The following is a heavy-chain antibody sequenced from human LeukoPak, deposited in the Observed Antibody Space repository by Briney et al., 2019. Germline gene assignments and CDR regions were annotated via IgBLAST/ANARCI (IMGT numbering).Heavy chain of an antibody. CDR2: INHSGST. CDR1: GDSISSSSSY. CDR3: ASAISSSSNAKSDY. J-gene: IGHJ4*02. D-gene: IGHD6-6*01. Sequence: SETLSLTCTVSGDSISSSSSYWGWIRQPPGEGLEWIGEINHSGSTNYNPSLKSRVTISVDTSKNQFSLKLSSVTAADTAVYYCASAISSSSNAKSDYWGQGTLVTVSS. V-gene: IGHV4-39*07.